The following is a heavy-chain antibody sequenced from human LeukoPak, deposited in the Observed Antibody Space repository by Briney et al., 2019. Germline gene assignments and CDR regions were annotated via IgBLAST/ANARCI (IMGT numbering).Heavy chain of an antibody. J-gene: IGHJ4*02. Sequence: GGSLRLSCAVSGFTFSSYAMHWVRQAPGKGLEWVAVISYDGSNKYYADSVKGRFTISRDNPKNTLYLQMNSLRAEDTAVYYCAGALGGYYYGLDYWGQGTLVTVSS. CDR2: ISYDGSNK. CDR1: GFTFSSYA. V-gene: IGHV3-30*04. CDR3: AGALGGYYYGLDY. D-gene: IGHD3-22*01.